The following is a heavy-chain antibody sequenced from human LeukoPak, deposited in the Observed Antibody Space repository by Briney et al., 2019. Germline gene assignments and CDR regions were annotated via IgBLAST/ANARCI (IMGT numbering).Heavy chain of an antibody. CDR1: GGSISSYY. CDR2: TYYSGST. D-gene: IGHD2-2*01. CDR3: ARAEYQLLSYYYYYYMDV. J-gene: IGHJ6*03. Sequence: SETLSLTCTVSGGSISSYYWSWIRQPPGKGLEWIGYTYYSGSTNYNPSLKSRVTISVDTSKNQFSLKLSSVTAADTAVYYCARAEYQLLSYYYYYYMDVWGKGTTVTVSS. V-gene: IGHV4-59*01.